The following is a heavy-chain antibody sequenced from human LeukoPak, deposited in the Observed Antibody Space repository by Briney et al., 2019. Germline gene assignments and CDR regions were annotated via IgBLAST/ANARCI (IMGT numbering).Heavy chain of an antibody. V-gene: IGHV3-30*01. Sequence: GGSLRLSCVASEFTFSSYPMHWVRQAPGKGLEWVAVISNDVRNTFYADSVKGRFTISRDNSKNTLYLQMNSLRAEDTAVYYCARDSSGYPFDYWGQRTLLTVSS. CDR3: ARDSSGYPFDY. CDR1: EFTFSSYP. J-gene: IGHJ4*02. D-gene: IGHD3-22*01. CDR2: ISNDVRNT.